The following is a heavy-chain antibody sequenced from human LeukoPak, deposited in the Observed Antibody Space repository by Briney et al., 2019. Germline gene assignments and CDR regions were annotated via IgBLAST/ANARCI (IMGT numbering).Heavy chain of an antibody. D-gene: IGHD1-7*01. CDR1: GGSISSYY. CDR3: ARVTGTTQHAFDI. V-gene: IGHV4-59*01. Sequence: PSETLSLTCTVSGGSISSYYWSWIRQPPGKGLEWIGYIYYSGSTNYNPSLKSRVTISVDTSKNQFSLKLSSVTAADTAVYYCARVTGTTQHAFDIWGQGTMVTVSS. J-gene: IGHJ3*02. CDR2: IYYSGST.